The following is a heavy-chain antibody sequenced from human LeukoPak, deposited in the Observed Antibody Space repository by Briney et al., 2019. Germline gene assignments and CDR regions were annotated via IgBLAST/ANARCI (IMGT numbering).Heavy chain of an antibody. D-gene: IGHD1-26*01. CDR1: GFTFSDYY. CDR2: ISSSGTNI. V-gene: IGHV3-11*04. Sequence: GGSLRLSCAASGFTFSDYYMSWIRQAPGKGLEWVSYISSSGTNIYYADSVKGRFTISRDNAKNSLYLQMNSLRAEDTAVFYCARYTSNVVGKRHYFDYWGQGTLVTVSS. J-gene: IGHJ4*02. CDR3: ARYTSNVVGKRHYFDY.